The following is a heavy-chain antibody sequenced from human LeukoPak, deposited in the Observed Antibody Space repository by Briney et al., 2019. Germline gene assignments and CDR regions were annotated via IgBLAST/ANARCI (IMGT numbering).Heavy chain of an antibody. J-gene: IGHJ4*02. D-gene: IGHD1-1*01. V-gene: IGHV4-4*07. Sequence: SVTLSLICTLSSGPLSVYYWRWMPQPAGKGVVWIGRIYTSGNTNYNPSLVGPVTMSLNTSKNQFSLKLTSLTAADTAVYYCSREGGNSRSLDYWGQGTLVTVSS. CDR1: SGPLSVYY. CDR3: SREGGNSRSLDY. CDR2: IYTSGNT.